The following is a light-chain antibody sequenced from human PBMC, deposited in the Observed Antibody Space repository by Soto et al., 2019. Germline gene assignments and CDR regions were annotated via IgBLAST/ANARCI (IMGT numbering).Light chain of an antibody. V-gene: IGLV7-46*01. J-gene: IGLJ3*02. CDR1: TGAVTSGHY. Sequence: QAVVTQEPSLTVSPGGTVTLTCGSNTGAVTSGHYPHWLQQRPGQAPRTLMYDTSNKQSWTPARFSGSLRGGKAALTLSGAQPEDEADYYCLLSYSGGNWVFGGGTKLTVL. CDR3: LLSYSGGNWV. CDR2: DTS.